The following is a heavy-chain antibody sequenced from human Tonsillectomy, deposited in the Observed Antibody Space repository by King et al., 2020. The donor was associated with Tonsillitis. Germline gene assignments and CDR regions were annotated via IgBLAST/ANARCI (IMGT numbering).Heavy chain of an antibody. J-gene: IGHJ5*02. CDR2: IIPILGIA. D-gene: IGHD3-22*01. V-gene: IGHV1-69*09. Sequence: QLVQSGAEVKKPGSSVKVSCKASGGTFSRYAISWVRQAPGQGLEWMGRIIPILGIANYAQKFQGRGTITADKSTSTAYMELSSLRSEDTAVYYCVRDLYYYYSSGYYSGGGNWFDPWGQGTLVTVSS. CDR1: GGTFSRYA. CDR3: VRDLYYYYSSGYYSGGGNWFDP.